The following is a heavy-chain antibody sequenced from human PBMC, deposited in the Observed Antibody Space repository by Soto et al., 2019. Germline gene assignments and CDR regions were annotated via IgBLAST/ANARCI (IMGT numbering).Heavy chain of an antibody. V-gene: IGHV3-48*01. CDR3: VRDKSSGPLLRPI. Sequence: EVHLGESGGDLVQPGGSLRLSCAASGFTFRNYDMAWVRQAPGKGLEWISLITTSGPNMYYADSVRGRFTISRDNAKDSLYLQMHSLRAEDTAVYFCVRDKSSGPLLRPIWGQGTTVIVSS. CDR1: GFTFRNYD. D-gene: IGHD6-19*01. J-gene: IGHJ3*02. CDR2: ITTSGPNM.